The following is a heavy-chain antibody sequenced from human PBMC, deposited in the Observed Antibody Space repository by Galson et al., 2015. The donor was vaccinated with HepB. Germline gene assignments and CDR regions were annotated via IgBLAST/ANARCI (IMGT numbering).Heavy chain of an antibody. V-gene: IGHV1-69*04. J-gene: IGHJ6*03. Sequence: VKVSCKASGGTFSSYAISWVRQAPGQGLEWMGRIIPILGIANYAQKFQGRVTITADKSTSTAYMELSSLRSEDTAVYYCARDTVGYSYGYGVIPRGYYYYMDVWGKGTTVTVSS. CDR3: ARDTVGYSYGYGVIPRGYYYYMDV. CDR1: GGTFSSYA. CDR2: IIPILGIA. D-gene: IGHD5-18*01.